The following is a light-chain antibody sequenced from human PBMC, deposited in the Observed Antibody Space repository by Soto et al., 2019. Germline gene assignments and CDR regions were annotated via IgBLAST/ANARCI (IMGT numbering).Light chain of an antibody. CDR3: QQYGFSLRT. V-gene: IGKV3-15*01. CDR2: AAS. Sequence: EMVMTQSPATLSVSPGERATLSCRASQSVGSNLAWYQQKPGQAPRLLIYAASTRATGIPARFSGSGSGTEFTLTISRLEPEDFAVYYCQQYGFSLRTFGQGSKVEI. J-gene: IGKJ1*01. CDR1: QSVGSN.